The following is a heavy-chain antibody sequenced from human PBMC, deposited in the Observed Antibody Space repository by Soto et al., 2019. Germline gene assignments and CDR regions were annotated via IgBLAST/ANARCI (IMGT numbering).Heavy chain of an antibody. CDR3: ARDLASSSTNYFDS. V-gene: IGHV3-11*06. D-gene: IGHD2-8*01. J-gene: IGHJ4*02. Sequence: LRLSCEASGFPFSDYYMSWIRQAPGKGLEWLAYISGGSDYTNSAQSVKGRFTISRDNARASLFLQMDDLRVDDTAMYYCARDLASSSTNYFDSWGQGTLVTVS. CDR1: GFPFSDYY. CDR2: ISGGSDYT.